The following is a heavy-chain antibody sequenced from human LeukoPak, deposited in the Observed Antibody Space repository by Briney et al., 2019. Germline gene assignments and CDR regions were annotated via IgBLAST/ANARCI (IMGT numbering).Heavy chain of an antibody. Sequence: GGSLRLSCAASGFTFSSYAMSWVRQAPGKGLEWVSAIIGSGGSTYYADSVKGRFTISRDNSKNTLYLQMNSLRAEDTAVYYCAKVPTALTADLVLWFDHWGQGTLVTVSS. V-gene: IGHV3-23*01. J-gene: IGHJ5*02. D-gene: IGHD4-17*01. CDR3: AKVPTALTADLVLWFDH. CDR1: GFTFSSYA. CDR2: IIGSGGST.